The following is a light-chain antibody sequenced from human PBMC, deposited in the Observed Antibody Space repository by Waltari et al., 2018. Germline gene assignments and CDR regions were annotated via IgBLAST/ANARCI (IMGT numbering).Light chain of an antibody. CDR2: RNT. CDR3: ASWDDSLSGPV. V-gene: IGLV1-47*01. Sequence: QPVLTQPPSASGTPGQRGPISCSGSSSNIGSNYVYWYQHVPGAAPKLLSYRNTQRPSGVPDRFAGSKSGTSASLAISGLRSEDEADYFCASWDDSLSGPVFGGGTKLTVL. J-gene: IGLJ2*01. CDR1: SSNIGSNY.